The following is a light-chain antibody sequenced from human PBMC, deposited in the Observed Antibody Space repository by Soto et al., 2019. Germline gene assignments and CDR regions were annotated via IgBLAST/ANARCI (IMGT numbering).Light chain of an antibody. Sequence: QSALTQPHSASGSPGQSVTISCTGTSRDVGGYNYVSWYQQYPGRAPKLMIYEVTKRPSGVPDRFSGSKSGNTASLTVSGLQAEDEADFYCSSYAASNNFYFVFGGGTKLTVL. J-gene: IGLJ3*02. CDR1: SRDVGGYNY. CDR3: SSYAASNNFYFV. CDR2: EVT. V-gene: IGLV2-8*01.